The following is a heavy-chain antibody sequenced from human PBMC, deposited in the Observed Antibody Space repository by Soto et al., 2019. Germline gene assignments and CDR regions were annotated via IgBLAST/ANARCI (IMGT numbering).Heavy chain of an antibody. CDR2: INHSGST. CDR1: GGSFSGYY. V-gene: IGHV4-34*01. CDR3: ASEASDSSGYPDEVFDY. Sequence: SATLSLTCAVYGGSFSGYYWSWIRQPPGKGLEWIGEINHSGSTNYNPSLKSRVTIPVDTSKNQFSLKLSSVTAADTAVYYCASEASDSSGYPDEVFDYWGQGTLVTVSS. J-gene: IGHJ4*02. D-gene: IGHD3-22*01.